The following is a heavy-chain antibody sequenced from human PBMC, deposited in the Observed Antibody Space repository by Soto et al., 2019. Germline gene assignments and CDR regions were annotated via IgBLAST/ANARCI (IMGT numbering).Heavy chain of an antibody. V-gene: IGHV1-69*01. Sequence: VQLVQSGAEVKKPGSSVKVSCKASGGTFSSNAISWVRQAPGQGLEWMGGIIPVIGTPNYAQKLQGRVTITADDSTGTAYMELNSLRSEDTAFYYCASHTSSSEDYYCGMDVWGQGTTVTVSS. J-gene: IGHJ6*02. CDR2: IIPVIGTP. CDR3: ASHTSSSEDYYCGMDV. CDR1: GGTFSSNA. D-gene: IGHD6-6*01.